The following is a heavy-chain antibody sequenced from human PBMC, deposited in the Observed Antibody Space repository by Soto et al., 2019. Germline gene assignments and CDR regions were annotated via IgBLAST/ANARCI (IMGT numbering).Heavy chain of an antibody. CDR3: ARALVATRDFDY. V-gene: IGHV4-30-4*01. J-gene: IGHJ4*02. Sequence: QVQLQESGPGLVKPSQTLSLTCTVSGGSISSADYYWSWIRQPPGKGLEWIGYSGSTHYNPSLKSRVTMSVDTSKHQFPLKLSSVTAADTAVYYCARALVATRDFDYWGQGTLVTVSS. CDR1: GGSISSADYY. D-gene: IGHD5-12*01. CDR2: YSGST.